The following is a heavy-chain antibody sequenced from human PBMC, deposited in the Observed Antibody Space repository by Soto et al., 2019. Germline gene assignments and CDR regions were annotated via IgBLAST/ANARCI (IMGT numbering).Heavy chain of an antibody. Sequence: QVQLVESGGGVVQPGWSLRLSCAASGFTFSSYGMHWVRQAPGKGLEWVAVISYDGSNKYYADSVKGRFTISRDNSKNTLYLQMNSLRAEDTAVYYCAKDGIDYWGQGTLVTVSS. CDR2: ISYDGSNK. V-gene: IGHV3-30*18. J-gene: IGHJ4*02. D-gene: IGHD1-1*01. CDR1: GFTFSSYG. CDR3: AKDGIDY.